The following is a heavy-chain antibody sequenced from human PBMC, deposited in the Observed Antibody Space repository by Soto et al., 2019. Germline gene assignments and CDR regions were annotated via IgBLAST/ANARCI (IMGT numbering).Heavy chain of an antibody. CDR2: MNPNSGNT. CDR3: ARRGYSSSWYYYYYYGMDV. CDR1: GYTFTSYD. J-gene: IGHJ6*02. D-gene: IGHD6-13*01. V-gene: IGHV1-8*01. Sequence: QVQLVQSGAEVKKPGASVKVSCKASGYTFTSYDINWVRQATGQGLEWMGWMNPNSGNTGYAQKFQGRATMTRNTAISTAYMELSSLRSEDTAVYYCARRGYSSSWYYYYYYGMDVWGQGTTGTVSS.